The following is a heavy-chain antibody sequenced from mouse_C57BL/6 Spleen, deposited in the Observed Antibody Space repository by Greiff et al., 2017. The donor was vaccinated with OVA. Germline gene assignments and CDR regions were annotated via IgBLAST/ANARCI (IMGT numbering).Heavy chain of an antibody. V-gene: IGHV1-81*01. CDR3: ARGGGYDYFDY. D-gene: IGHD2-2*01. J-gene: IGHJ2*01. CDR2: IYPRSGNT. Sequence: VQVVESGAELARPGASVKLSCKASGYTFTSYGISWVKQRTGQGLEWIGEIYPRSGNTYYNEKFKGKATLTADKSSSTAYMELRSLTSEDSAVYFCARGGGYDYFDYWGQGTTLTVSS. CDR1: GYTFTSYG.